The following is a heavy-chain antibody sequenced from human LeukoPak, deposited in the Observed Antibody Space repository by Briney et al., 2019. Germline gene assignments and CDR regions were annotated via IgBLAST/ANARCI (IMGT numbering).Heavy chain of an antibody. CDR1: GYTFTSYG. Sequence: ASVKVSCKASGYTFTSYGISWVRQAPGQGLEWMGWISAYNGNTNCAQKLQGRVTMTTDTSTSTAYMELSSLRSEDTAVYYCARDWGNCSSTSCYHRNWFDPWGQGTLVTVSS. CDR3: ARDWGNCSSTSCYHRNWFDP. CDR2: ISAYNGNT. J-gene: IGHJ5*02. D-gene: IGHD2-2*01. V-gene: IGHV1-18*01.